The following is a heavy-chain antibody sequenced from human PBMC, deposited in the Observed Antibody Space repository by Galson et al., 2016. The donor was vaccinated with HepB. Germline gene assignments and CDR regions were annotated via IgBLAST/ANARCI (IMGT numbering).Heavy chain of an antibody. CDR2: IAPSDSYT. V-gene: IGHV5-10-1*01. CDR3: AGGWRNDDVY. J-gene: IGHJ4*02. CDR1: GYSFTDYW. D-gene: IGHD1-1*01. Sequence: QSGAEVKKPGESLRISCKGSGYSFTDYWITWVRQMPGKGLEWLGRIAPSDSYTNYSPSFQGNVTISATKSISTAYLQWSSLKASATAMYDCAGGWRNDDVYGGQGTLVTVSS.